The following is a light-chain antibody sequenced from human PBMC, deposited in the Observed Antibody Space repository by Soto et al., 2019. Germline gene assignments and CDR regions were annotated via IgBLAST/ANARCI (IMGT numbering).Light chain of an antibody. V-gene: IGLV1-40*01. CDR2: GNT. J-gene: IGLJ2*01. CDR3: QSYDSSLSAVV. Sequence: QSVLTQPPSVSGAPGQRVTISCTGSSSNIGAGYDVPWYQQLPGTAPKFLIYGNTNRPSGVPDRFSGSKSGTSASLAITGLQAEDEADYYCQSYDSSLSAVVFGGGTQLTVL. CDR1: SSNIGAGYD.